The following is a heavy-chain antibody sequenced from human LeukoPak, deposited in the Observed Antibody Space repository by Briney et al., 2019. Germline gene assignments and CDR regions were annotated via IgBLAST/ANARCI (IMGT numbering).Heavy chain of an antibody. CDR1: GDSVSSNSVT. V-gene: IGHV6-1*01. J-gene: IGHJ5*02. Sequence: SQTFSLTCAISGDSVSSNSVTWNWIRQSPSRGLEWLGRTYYRSTWYNDYAVSVRGRITVNPDTSKNQFSLHLNSVTPEDTAVYYCARRLTQYDCFDPWGQGILVTVSS. CDR3: ARRLTQYDCFDP. CDR2: TYYRSTWYN. D-gene: IGHD2-2*01.